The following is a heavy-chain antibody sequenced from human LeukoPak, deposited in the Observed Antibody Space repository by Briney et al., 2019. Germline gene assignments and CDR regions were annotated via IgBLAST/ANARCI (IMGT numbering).Heavy chain of an antibody. Sequence: PSETLSHTCAVSGGSVTSTNWWTWVRQPPGKGLEWIGEVRLDGRTNYNPSLTGRLTLSVDLYENHISLKLTSVTAADTAVYYCAREGGFYRPLDYLGQGTLVTVSS. J-gene: IGHJ4*02. D-gene: IGHD3-3*01. CDR2: VRLDGRT. V-gene: IGHV4-4*02. CDR1: GGSVTSTNW. CDR3: AREGGFYRPLDY.